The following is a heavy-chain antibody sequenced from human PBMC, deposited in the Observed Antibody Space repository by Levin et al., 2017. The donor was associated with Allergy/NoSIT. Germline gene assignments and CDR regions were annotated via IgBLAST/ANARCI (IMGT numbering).Heavy chain of an antibody. D-gene: IGHD4-17*01. CDR1: GGTFSSYA. J-gene: IGHJ3*02. CDR2: IIPIFGTA. V-gene: IGHV1-69*06. CDR3: ARVRGDYALDDAFDI. Sequence: ASVKVSCKASGGTFSSYAISWVRQAPGQGLEWMGGIIPIFGTANYAQKFQGRVTITADKSTSTAYMELSSLRSEDTAVYYCARVRGDYALDDAFDIWGQGTMVTVSS.